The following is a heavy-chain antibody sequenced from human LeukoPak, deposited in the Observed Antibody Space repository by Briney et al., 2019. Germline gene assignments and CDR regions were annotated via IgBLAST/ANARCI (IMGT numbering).Heavy chain of an antibody. CDR2: IIPIFGTA. CDR3: ARESSAMVAHYFQH. V-gene: IGHV1-69*05. CDR1: GGTFSSYA. D-gene: IGHD5-18*01. J-gene: IGHJ1*01. Sequence: GASVKVSCKASGGTFSSYAISWVRQAPGQGLEWMGGIIPIFGTANYAQKFQGRVTITTDESTSTAYMELSSLRSEDMAVYYCARESSAMVAHYFQHWGQGTLVTVSS.